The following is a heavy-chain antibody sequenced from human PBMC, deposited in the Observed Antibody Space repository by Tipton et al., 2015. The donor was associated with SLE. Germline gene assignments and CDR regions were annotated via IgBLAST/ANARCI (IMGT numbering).Heavy chain of an antibody. CDR3: ARDLAVADWYCDL. CDR1: GGSISSYY. Sequence: TLSLTCTVSGGSISSYYWSWIRQPAGKGLEWIGRIYTSGSTNYNPSLKSRVTMSVDTSKNQFSLKLSSVTAADTAVYYCARDLAVADWYCDLWGRGTLVTVSS. J-gene: IGHJ2*01. D-gene: IGHD6-19*01. CDR2: IYTSGST. V-gene: IGHV4-4*07.